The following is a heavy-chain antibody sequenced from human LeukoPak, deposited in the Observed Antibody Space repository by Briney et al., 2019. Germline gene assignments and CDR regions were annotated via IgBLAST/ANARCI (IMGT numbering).Heavy chain of an antibody. V-gene: IGHV4-4*07. D-gene: IGHD3-3*01. CDR2: IYTSGST. CDR3: ARNYDFWSGHYYFDY. CDR1: GGSISSYY. J-gene: IGHJ4*02. Sequence: SSETLSLTCTVSGGSISSYYWSWVRQPAGKGLEWIGRIYTSGSTNYNPSLKSRVTMSVDTSKNQFSLKLSSVTAADTAIYYCARNYDFWSGHYYFDYWGQGTLVTVSS.